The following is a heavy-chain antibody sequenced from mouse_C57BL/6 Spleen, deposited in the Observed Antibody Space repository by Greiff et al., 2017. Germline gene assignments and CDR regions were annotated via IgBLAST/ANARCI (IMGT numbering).Heavy chain of an antibody. J-gene: IGHJ2*01. CDR1: GFTFSNYW. CDR3: TYLLSGY. CDR2: IRLKSDNYAT. V-gene: IGHV6-3*01. Sequence: EVKVEESGGGLVQPGGSMKLSCVASGFTFSNYWMNWVRQSPEKGLEWVAQIRLKSDNYATHYAESVKGRFTISRDDSKSSVYLQMNNLRAEDTGIYYCTYLLSGYWGQGTTLTVSS. D-gene: IGHD2-1*01.